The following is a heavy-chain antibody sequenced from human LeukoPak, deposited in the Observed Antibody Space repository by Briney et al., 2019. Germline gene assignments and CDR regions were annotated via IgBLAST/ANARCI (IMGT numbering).Heavy chain of an antibody. CDR2: IIPIFGTA. Sequence: GASVKVSCKASGGTFSSYAISWVRQAPGQGLEWMGGIIPIFGTANYAQKFQGRVTITTDESTSTAYMELSSLRSEDTAVYYCARGRWGSSWPARRYYYYYYMDVWGKGTTVTVSS. CDR1: GGTFSSYA. D-gene: IGHD6-13*01. J-gene: IGHJ6*03. CDR3: ARGRWGSSWPARRYYYYYYMDV. V-gene: IGHV1-69*05.